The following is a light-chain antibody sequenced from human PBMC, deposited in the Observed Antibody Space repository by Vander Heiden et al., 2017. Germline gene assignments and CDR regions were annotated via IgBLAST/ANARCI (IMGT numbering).Light chain of an antibody. Sequence: QSVLTQLPSASGTPGQRVTTSCSGSSTDIATNYMYWYQQPPGTPHKLLVYSNRHRASGVPDQFSGSQTGTSSSLAIRELQSEAEADYYGAARVYNVTGVFGIGTKSTVL. V-gene: IGLV1-47*02. CDR3: AARVYNVTGV. CDR1: STDIATNY. J-gene: IGLJ1*01. CDR2: SNR.